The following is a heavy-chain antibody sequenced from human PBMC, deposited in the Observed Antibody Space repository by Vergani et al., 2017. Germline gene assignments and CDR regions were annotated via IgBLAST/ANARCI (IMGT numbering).Heavy chain of an antibody. Sequence: QVQLQESGPGLVKPSQTLSLTCTVSGGSISSGDYYWSWIRQPPGKGLEWIGIIHPADSDTRYSPSFQGQVTISVDKSLSTAYLQRSSLRASDSAMYYCARLYGRDSSGSKYFDYWGQGTLVTVSS. J-gene: IGHJ4*02. CDR1: GGSISSGDYY. D-gene: IGHD3-22*01. CDR3: ARLYGRDSSGSKYFDY. V-gene: IGHV4-30-4*01. CDR2: IHPADSDT.